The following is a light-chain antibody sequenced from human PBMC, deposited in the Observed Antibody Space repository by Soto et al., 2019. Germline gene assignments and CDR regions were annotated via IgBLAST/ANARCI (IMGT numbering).Light chain of an antibody. CDR2: GAS. Sequence: DIVMTQSPATLSVSPGERATLSCRASQSVSSNLAWYQQKPGQAPRLLIYGASTRAVGIPARFSGGGSGTEFTLTISSLQSEDSAIYYCQQYNNWPLFGQGTRVEIK. V-gene: IGKV3-15*01. J-gene: IGKJ5*01. CDR3: QQYNNWPL. CDR1: QSVSSN.